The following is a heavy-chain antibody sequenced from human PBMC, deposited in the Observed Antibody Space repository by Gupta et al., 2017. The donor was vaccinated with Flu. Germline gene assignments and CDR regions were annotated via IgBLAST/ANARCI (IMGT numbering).Heavy chain of an antibody. V-gene: IGHV1-18*01. CDR2: ISSHSGDT. CDR1: GYTFSSYG. Sequence: PVSSAGVSCKASGYTFSSYGITWVRQAPGQGLEWVGWISSHSGDTRYVEKLQGRVTLTTDTSTTSAYMDLRSLTSDDTAVYYGARDRQFAWLKQPYGFDTWGQGTMVTVSS. D-gene: IGHD5-24*01. CDR3: ARDRQFAWLKQPYGFDT. J-gene: IGHJ3*02.